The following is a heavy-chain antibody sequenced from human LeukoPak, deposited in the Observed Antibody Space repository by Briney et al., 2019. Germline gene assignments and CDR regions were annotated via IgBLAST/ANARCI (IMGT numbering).Heavy chain of an antibody. CDR2: INHSGST. J-gene: IGHJ4*02. D-gene: IGHD3-16*01. Sequence: SETLSLTCAVYGGSFSGYYWSWIRQPPGKGLEWIGEINHSGSTNYNPSLKSRVTISVDTSKNQFSLKLSSVTAADTAVYYCAKNGGVHSSFDYWGQGTLVTVSS. CDR3: AKNGGVHSSFDY. V-gene: IGHV4-34*01. CDR1: GGSFSGYY.